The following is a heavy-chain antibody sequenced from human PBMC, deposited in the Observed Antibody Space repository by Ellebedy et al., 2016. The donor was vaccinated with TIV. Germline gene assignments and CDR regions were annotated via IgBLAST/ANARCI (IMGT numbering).Heavy chain of an antibody. CDR1: GFTFSSYW. D-gene: IGHD3-10*01. J-gene: IGHJ4*02. V-gene: IGHV3-7*03. CDR3: ARGDVVYYYGSGSYSNYFSY. CDR2: INQDGSEI. Sequence: PGGSLRLSCAASGFTFSSYWMSWVRQAPGKGLEWVANINQDGSEIYYVDSLKGRFTISRDNAKNSLCLQMNSLRAEDTAGYYCARGDVVYYYGSGSYSNYFSYWGLGTLVTVSS.